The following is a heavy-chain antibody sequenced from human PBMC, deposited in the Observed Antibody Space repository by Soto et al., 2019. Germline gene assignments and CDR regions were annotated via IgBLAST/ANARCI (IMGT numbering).Heavy chain of an antibody. Sequence: PGGSLRLSCAASGFTFSSYSMNWVRQAPGKGLEWVSSISSSSYIYYADSVKGRFTISRDNAKNSLYLQMNSLRAEDTAVYYCARDRIAAAGRGPYYYGMDVWGQGTTVTVSS. J-gene: IGHJ6*02. D-gene: IGHD6-13*01. V-gene: IGHV3-21*01. CDR3: ARDRIAAAGRGPYYYGMDV. CDR2: ISSSSYI. CDR1: GFTFSSYS.